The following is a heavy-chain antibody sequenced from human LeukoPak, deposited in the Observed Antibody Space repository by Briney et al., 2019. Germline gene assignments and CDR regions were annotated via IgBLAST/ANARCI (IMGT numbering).Heavy chain of an antibody. CDR1: GGSISNYY. CDR2: IYTSGST. CDR3: ARLTDIVVVPAAIDAFDI. J-gene: IGHJ3*02. D-gene: IGHD2-2*02. Sequence: SETLSLTCTVSGGSISNYYWSWIRQPAGKGLEWIGRIYTSGSTSYNPSLKSRVTLSVDTSKNQFSLKLSSVTAADTAVYYCARLTDIVVVPAAIDAFDIWGQGTMVTVSS. V-gene: IGHV4-4*07.